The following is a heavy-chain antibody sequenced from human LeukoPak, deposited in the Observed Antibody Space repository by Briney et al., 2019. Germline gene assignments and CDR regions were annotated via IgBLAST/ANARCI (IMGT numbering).Heavy chain of an antibody. J-gene: IGHJ5*02. D-gene: IGHD3-9*01. CDR2: VSSYNGDT. CDR1: GYTFNNYG. Sequence: GASVKVSCTASGYTFNNYGISWVRQAPGQGLEWMGWVSSYNGDTNYAQKFHGRVTMSTDTSTSTAYMELRSLRFDDTAMYYCAKDWHILTGRNCFDPWGQGTLVTVSS. CDR3: AKDWHILTGRNCFDP. V-gene: IGHV1-18*01.